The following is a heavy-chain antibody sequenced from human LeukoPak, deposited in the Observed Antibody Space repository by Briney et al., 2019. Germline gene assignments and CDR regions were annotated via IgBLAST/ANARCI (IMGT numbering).Heavy chain of an antibody. J-gene: IGHJ4*02. CDR2: IYYSGST. V-gene: IGHV4-59*12. CDR1: GGSISSYY. CDR3: AREGGYCSSTSCYYYFDY. D-gene: IGHD2-2*01. Sequence: SETLSLTCTVSGGSISSYYWSWIRQPPGKGLEWIGYIYYSGSTNYNPSLKSRVTISVDTSKNQFSLKLSSVAAADTAVYYCAREGGYCSSTSCYYYFDYWGQGTLVTVSS.